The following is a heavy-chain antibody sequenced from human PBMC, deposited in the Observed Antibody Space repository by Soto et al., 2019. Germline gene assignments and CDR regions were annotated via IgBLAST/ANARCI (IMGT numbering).Heavy chain of an antibody. V-gene: IGHV3-66*01. D-gene: IGHD6-19*01. J-gene: IGHJ4*02. CDR1: GFTVSTNY. Sequence: EVQLVESGGGLVQPGGSLRLSCEASGFTVSTNYMNWVRQAPGKGLEWVSFTYTAGTTAYTDSVKDRFTISRDNSRNTLYLQMNSLRAEDTAVYYCTRDSRGWYSFDYWGQGILVTVSS. CDR3: TRDSRGWYSFDY. CDR2: TYTAGTT.